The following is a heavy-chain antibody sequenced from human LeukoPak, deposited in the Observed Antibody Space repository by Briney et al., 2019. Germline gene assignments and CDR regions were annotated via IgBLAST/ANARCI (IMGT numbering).Heavy chain of an antibody. Sequence: QSGGSLRLSCAGSGFTFSSYAMSWVRQAPGKGLEWVSSISSSGDSTYYADSVKGRFTISRDNSKNTLYLQMNSLRAEDTAVYYCGSSAPRIGGASKGLSDWGQGTLVTVSS. CDR2: ISSSGDST. V-gene: IGHV3-23*01. J-gene: IGHJ4*02. CDR1: GFTFSSYA. D-gene: IGHD1-26*01. CDR3: GSSAPRIGGASKGLSD.